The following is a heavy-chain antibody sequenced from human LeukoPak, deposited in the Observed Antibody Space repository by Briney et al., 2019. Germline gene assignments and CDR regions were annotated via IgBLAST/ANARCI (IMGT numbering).Heavy chain of an antibody. CDR1: GGSISSSSYY. D-gene: IGHD1-26*01. CDR3: ARAREGGFDY. V-gene: IGHV4-39*07. J-gene: IGHJ4*02. Sequence: PSETLSLTCTVSGGSISSSSYYWGWIRQPPGKGLEWIGSIYYSGSTYYNPSLKSRVTISVDTSKNQFSLKLSSVTAADTAVYYCARAREGGFDYWGQGTLVTVSS. CDR2: IYYSGST.